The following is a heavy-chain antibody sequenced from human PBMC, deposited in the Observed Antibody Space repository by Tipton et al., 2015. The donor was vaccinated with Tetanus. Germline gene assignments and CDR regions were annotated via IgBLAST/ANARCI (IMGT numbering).Heavy chain of an antibody. CDR3: ARDHGITWGGMGYYYGMDV. CDR1: GDSLSNGDYY. Sequence: TLSLTCTVSGDSLSNGDYYWSWIRQPPGKGLESIGYIHYSGSTYYNPSLKSRVTISVDTPKNQFSLRLSSVTAADTAVYYCARDHGITWGGMGYYYGMDVWGQGTTVTVSS. CDR2: IHYSGST. J-gene: IGHJ6*02. V-gene: IGHV4-30-4*01. D-gene: IGHD3-16*01.